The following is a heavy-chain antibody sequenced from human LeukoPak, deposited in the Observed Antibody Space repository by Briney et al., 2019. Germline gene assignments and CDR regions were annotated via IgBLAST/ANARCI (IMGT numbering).Heavy chain of an antibody. J-gene: IGHJ4*02. CDR3: ARASTTVPNLLDY. Sequence: GGSLRLSCAASGFTFSTYWMHWVRQAPGKGLVWVSRIKGDGSSTIYADSVKGRFTISRDNSKNTLYLQTSRLRAEDTAVYYCARASTTVPNLLDYWGQGTLVTVSS. V-gene: IGHV3-74*01. CDR2: IKGDGSST. CDR1: GFTFSTYW. D-gene: IGHD4-17*01.